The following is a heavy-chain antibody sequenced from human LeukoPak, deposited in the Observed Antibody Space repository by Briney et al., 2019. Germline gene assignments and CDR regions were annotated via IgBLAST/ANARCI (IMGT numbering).Heavy chain of an antibody. CDR2: IYTSGRA. CDR1: GGSISSNY. J-gene: IGHJ3*02. Sequence: SETLSLTCTVSGGSISSNYWSWIRQPAGKGLEWIGRIYTSGRANYNPSLKSRVTMSVDTSKNQFSLKLSSVTAADTAVYYCARNWNGYDYNFGDAFDIWGQGTMVTVS. D-gene: IGHD5-24*01. CDR3: ARNWNGYDYNFGDAFDI. V-gene: IGHV4-4*07.